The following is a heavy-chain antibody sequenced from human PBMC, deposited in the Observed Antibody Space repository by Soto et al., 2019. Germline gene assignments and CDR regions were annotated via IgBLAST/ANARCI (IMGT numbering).Heavy chain of an antibody. CDR3: VKGEYYYDSSGYYPFDY. J-gene: IGHJ4*02. CDR1: GFTFSIYA. Sequence: GGSLRLSCSASGFTFSIYAMHWVRQATGKGLEYVSSISTNGGSTDYADSVKGRFTISRDNSKNTVYLQMSSLRVEDTAVYYCVKGEYYYDSSGYYPFDYWGQGT. V-gene: IGHV3-64D*06. D-gene: IGHD3-22*01. CDR2: ISTNGGST.